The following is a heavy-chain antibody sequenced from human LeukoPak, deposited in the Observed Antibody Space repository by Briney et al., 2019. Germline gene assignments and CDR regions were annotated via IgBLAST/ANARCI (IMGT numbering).Heavy chain of an antibody. J-gene: IGHJ4*02. Sequence: ASVKVSCKASGYTFTSYAMHWVRQAPGQRLEWMGWINAGNGNTKYSQKSQGRVTITRDTSASTAYMELSSLRSEDTGVYYCARVIGWGYYFDYWGQGTLVTVSS. D-gene: IGHD3-16*01. V-gene: IGHV1-3*01. CDR2: INAGNGNT. CDR1: GYTFTSYA. CDR3: ARVIGWGYYFDY.